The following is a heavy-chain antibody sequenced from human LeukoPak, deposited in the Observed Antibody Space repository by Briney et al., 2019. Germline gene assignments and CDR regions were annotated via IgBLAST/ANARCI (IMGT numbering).Heavy chain of an antibody. CDR2: IYYSGST. CDR1: GRSISSYY. CDR3: ARGAWGYDFWSGYTHGYYFDY. D-gene: IGHD3-3*01. Sequence: SDTLSLTCTVSGRSISSYYWSWIRQPPGKGLEWLGYIYYSGSTNYHTSFKSHVTISVDTSKNQFSLKLSSVTAADTAVYYCARGAWGYDFWSGYTHGYYFDYWGQGTLVTVSS. J-gene: IGHJ4*02. V-gene: IGHV4-59*08.